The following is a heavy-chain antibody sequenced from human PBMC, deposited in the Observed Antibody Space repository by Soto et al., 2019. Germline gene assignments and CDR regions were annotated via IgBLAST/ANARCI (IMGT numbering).Heavy chain of an antibody. CDR2: VYHTGST. Sequence: PSETLSLTCDVSGASITTYYWSWIRQAPGKGLEWIGNVYHTGSTDYNSSLRSRVTISVDTSKNQFSLNMNSVTAADTAVYYCARSLFGSGWTLDSRGQGAPVPVYS. CDR1: GASITTYY. V-gene: IGHV4-59*13. CDR3: ARSLFGSGWTLDS. J-gene: IGHJ4*02. D-gene: IGHD6-19*01.